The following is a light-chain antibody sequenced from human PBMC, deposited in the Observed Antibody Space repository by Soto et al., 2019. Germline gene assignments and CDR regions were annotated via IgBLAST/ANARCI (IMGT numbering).Light chain of an antibody. CDR3: QQFSSYPLT. V-gene: IGKV3-20*01. CDR2: DAS. CDR1: QTVRNNY. Sequence: EFVLTQSPGTLSLSRGERATLXXRASQTVRNNYLAWYQQKPGQAPRLXIYDASSRATGIPDRFSGGGAGTDFTLTISRLEPEDFAVYYCQQFSSYPLTFGGGTKVDI. J-gene: IGKJ4*01.